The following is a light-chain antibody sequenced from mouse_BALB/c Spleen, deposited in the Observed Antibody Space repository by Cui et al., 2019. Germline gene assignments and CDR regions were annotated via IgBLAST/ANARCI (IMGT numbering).Light chain of an antibody. V-gene: IGKV6-14*01. CDR3: LQHWNYPHT. Sequence: DIVMTQSQQFMSTSVGDRVSITCKASQNIRTAVAWYQQKPWQSPKALIYLASNRHTGVPDRFTGSGSGTDFTLTISNVQSEDLADYFCLQHWNYPHTFGSGTKLEIK. CDR1: QNIRTA. J-gene: IGKJ4*01. CDR2: LAS.